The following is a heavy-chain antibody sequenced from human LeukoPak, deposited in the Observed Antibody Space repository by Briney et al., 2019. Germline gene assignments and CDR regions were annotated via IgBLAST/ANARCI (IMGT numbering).Heavy chain of an antibody. CDR2: ISGSGEST. D-gene: IGHD1-1*01. CDR1: GFTFRSYT. CDR3: ARRDWTEVEYFQH. V-gene: IGHV3-23*01. J-gene: IGHJ1*01. Sequence: GGSLRLSCAASGFTFRSYTMSWVRQAPGKGLEWVSSISGSGESTYYADSVKGRFTISRDNSKNTLYLQMNRLRAEDTAVYYCARRDWTEVEYFQHWGQGTLVTVCS.